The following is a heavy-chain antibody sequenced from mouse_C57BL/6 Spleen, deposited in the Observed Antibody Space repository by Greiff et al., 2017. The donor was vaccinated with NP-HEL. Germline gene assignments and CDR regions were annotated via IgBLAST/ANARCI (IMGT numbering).Heavy chain of an antibody. V-gene: IGHV1-26*01. J-gene: IGHJ3*01. CDR3: ARAVDGFAY. CDR2: INPNNGGT. CDR1: GYTFTDYY. Sequence: EVQLQQSGPELVKPGASVKISCKASGYTFTDYYMNWVKQSHGQSLEWIGDINPNNGGTSYNQKFKGKATLTVDKSSSTAYMELRSLTSEDSAVYYCARAVDGFAYWGQGTLVTVSA. D-gene: IGHD2-3*01.